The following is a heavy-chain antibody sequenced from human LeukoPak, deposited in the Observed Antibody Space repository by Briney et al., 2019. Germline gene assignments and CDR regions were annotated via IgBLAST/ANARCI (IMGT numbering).Heavy chain of an antibody. D-gene: IGHD3-22*01. J-gene: IGHJ4*02. CDR3: ARGRYSSGYYYNPGDY. Sequence: SETLSLTCAVYGGSFSGYYWSWIRQPPGKGLEWIGEINHSGSTNYNPSLKSRVTISVDTSKNQFSLKLSSVTAADTAVYYCARGRYSSGYYYNPGDYWGQGTLVTVSS. CDR2: INHSGST. CDR1: GGSFSGYY. V-gene: IGHV4-34*01.